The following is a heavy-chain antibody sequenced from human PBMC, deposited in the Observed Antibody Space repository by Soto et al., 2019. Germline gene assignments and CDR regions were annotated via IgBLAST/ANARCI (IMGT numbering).Heavy chain of an antibody. CDR2: IKSKTDGGTP. CDR1: GFTFSNAW. J-gene: IGHJ6*02. D-gene: IGHD3-22*01. Sequence: PGGSLRLSCAASGFTFSNAWMNWVRQAPGKGLEWAGRIKSKTDGGTPGYAAPVKGRFTISRDDSKTTLKLPMNSLKTEDTAVYYCTTASSGRGGDTMIVVVITRTGSIGGMDVWGQGTTVTVSS. CDR3: TTASSGRGGDTMIVVVITRTGSIGGMDV. V-gene: IGHV3-15*07.